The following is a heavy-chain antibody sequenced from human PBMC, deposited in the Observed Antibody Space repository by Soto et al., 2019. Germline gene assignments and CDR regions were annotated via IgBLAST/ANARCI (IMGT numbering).Heavy chain of an antibody. D-gene: IGHD3-16*02. Sequence: QVQLVQSGAEVKKPGASVKVSCKASGYTFTSYAMHWVRQAPGQRLEWMGWINAGNGNTKYSQKFQGRVTITRDTSASTAYMELSSLRSEDTAVYYCARPYDYIWGSYRWVFDYWCQGTLVTVSS. CDR1: GYTFTSYA. CDR3: ARPYDYIWGSYRWVFDY. J-gene: IGHJ4*02. V-gene: IGHV1-3*01. CDR2: INAGNGNT.